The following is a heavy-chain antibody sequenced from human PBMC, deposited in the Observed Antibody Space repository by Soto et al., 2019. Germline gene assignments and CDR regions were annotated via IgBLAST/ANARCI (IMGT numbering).Heavy chain of an antibody. J-gene: IGHJ6*02. V-gene: IGHV5-51*01. Sequence: GESLKISCKGSGYSFTSYWIGWVRQMPGKGLEWMGIIYPGDSDTRYSPSFQGQVTISADKSISTAYLQWSSLKASDTAMYYCATSNNSNSRYYYYHYGMDVWGQGTTVIVS. CDR2: IYPGDSDT. CDR3: ATSNNSNSRYYYYHYGMDV. CDR1: GYSFTSYW. D-gene: IGHD6-6*01.